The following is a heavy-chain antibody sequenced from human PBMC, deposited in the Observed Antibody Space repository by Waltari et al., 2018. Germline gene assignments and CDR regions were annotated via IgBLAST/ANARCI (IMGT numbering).Heavy chain of an antibody. CDR1: GFTFRGNW. V-gene: IGHV3-74*01. CDR2: INGGGSST. Sequence: VQLVESGGGLVQPGGSLRLSCAASGFTFRGNWMHWVRQAPGKGLVWVSHINGGGSSTSYAESVKGRFTISRDDAKNTLYLQMNSLRAEDTAVYYCARDYYHSISHWGQGTLVTVSS. CDR3: ARDYYHSISH. J-gene: IGHJ4*02. D-gene: IGHD1-26*01.